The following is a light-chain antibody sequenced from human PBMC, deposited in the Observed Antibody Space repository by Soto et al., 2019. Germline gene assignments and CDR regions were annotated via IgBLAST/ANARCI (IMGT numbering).Light chain of an antibody. V-gene: IGLV1-47*01. CDR3: AAWDDSLSARVV. Sequence: QSVLTQPPSASGTPGQRVTISCSGSSSNIGSNYVYWYQQLPGTAPNLLIYRNNQRPSGVPDRFSGSKSGTSASLAISGLRSEDEADYYCAAWDDSLSARVVFGGGTKLTVL. CDR1: SSNIGSNY. J-gene: IGLJ2*01. CDR2: RNN.